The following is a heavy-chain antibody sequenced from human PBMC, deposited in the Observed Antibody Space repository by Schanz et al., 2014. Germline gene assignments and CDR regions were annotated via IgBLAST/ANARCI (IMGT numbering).Heavy chain of an antibody. CDR2: ISSTGGST. D-gene: IGHD2-2*01. Sequence: EVQLVESGGGLIQPGGSLRLSCAVSGFTVNTNYMSWVRQAPGKGLEWVSAISSTGGSTYYADSVKGRFTISRDNAKNTLYLQMTGLRAEDTAVYYCAAHETLSTTACYPSWGQGTLVAVSS. J-gene: IGHJ4*02. CDR3: AAHETLSTTACYPS. V-gene: IGHV3-53*01. CDR1: GFTVNTNY.